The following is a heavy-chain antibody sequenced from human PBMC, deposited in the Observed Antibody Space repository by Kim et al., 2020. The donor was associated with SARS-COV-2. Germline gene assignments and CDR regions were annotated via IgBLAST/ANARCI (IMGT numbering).Heavy chain of an antibody. J-gene: IGHJ6*02. Sequence: KGRFTISRDNAKNSLYLQMNSLRAEDTAVYYCARDFSSGSTIYYYYGMDVWGQGTTVTVSS. V-gene: IGHV3-11*06. D-gene: IGHD6-19*01. CDR3: ARDFSSGSTIYYYYGMDV.